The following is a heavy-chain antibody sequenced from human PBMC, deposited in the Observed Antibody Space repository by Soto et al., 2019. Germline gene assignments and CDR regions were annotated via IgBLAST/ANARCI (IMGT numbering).Heavy chain of an antibody. CDR2: MNPNNGNA. Sequence: ASLKVSRKTSVLTFITYDFSRVRMAAGQGLEWMGWMNPNNGNAGFAQKFRGRINMTRNTSISTAYLELSSLRSDDSAVYFCARRKERSGPYYLDLWGQGTQVTVS. J-gene: IGHJ4*02. V-gene: IGHV1-8*01. CDR3: ARRKERSGPYYLDL. CDR1: VLTFITYD. D-gene: IGHD6-25*01.